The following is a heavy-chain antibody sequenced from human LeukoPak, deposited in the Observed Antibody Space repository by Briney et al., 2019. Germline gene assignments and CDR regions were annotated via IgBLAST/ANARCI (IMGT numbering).Heavy chain of an antibody. Sequence: GGSLRLSCAASGFTFSTYGMHWVRQAPGKGLEWVAVIWYDGSNKYYADSVKGRLTISGDNSKNTLYLQMNSLRAEDRAVYYCARDDYNDSSGYNYYYMDVWGKGTTVTVSS. CDR2: IWYDGSNK. CDR3: ARDDYNDSSGYNYYYMDV. J-gene: IGHJ6*03. CDR1: GFTFSTYG. V-gene: IGHV3-33*01. D-gene: IGHD3-22*01.